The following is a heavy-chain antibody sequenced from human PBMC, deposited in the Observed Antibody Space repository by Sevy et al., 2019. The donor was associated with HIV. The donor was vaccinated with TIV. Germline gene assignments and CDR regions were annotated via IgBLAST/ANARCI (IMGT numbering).Heavy chain of an antibody. J-gene: IGHJ4*02. CDR3: AKDSRVYSSSHFDY. CDR2: ISSGSTYI. D-gene: IGHD6-13*01. Sequence: GGSLRLSCAASGFTFSDYYMTWIRQAPGKGLEWVSYISSGSTYINYADSVKGRFTISRDNTKNSLYLQMNSLRAEDTAVYYCAKDSRVYSSSHFDYWGQATLVTVSS. CDR1: GFTFSDYY. V-gene: IGHV3-11*06.